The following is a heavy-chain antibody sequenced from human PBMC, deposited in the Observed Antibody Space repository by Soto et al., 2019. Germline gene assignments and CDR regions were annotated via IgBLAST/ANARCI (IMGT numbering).Heavy chain of an antibody. CDR1: GFIFSNYE. Sequence: PGGSLTLSCAASGFIFSNYEVDWVRQAPGKGLEWISYISDSGTTIYYAASVKGRFTISRDDAKNSLYLQMNNLRAEDTAVYFCVKEYCTGGTCFEAFDLWGQGTMVTVSS. V-gene: IGHV3-48*03. CDR3: VKEYCTGGTCFEAFDL. D-gene: IGHD2-8*02. J-gene: IGHJ3*01. CDR2: ISDSGTTI.